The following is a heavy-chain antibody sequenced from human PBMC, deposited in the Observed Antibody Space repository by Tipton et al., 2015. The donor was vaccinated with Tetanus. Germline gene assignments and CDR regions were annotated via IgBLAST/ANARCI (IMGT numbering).Heavy chain of an antibody. J-gene: IGHJ6*02. CDR3: ARHSGGSEIGSSDDMDV. Sequence: QLVQSGAEVKKSGESLKISCSGSGYRFDLYWLAWVRQMPGKGLEWMGVIYPADSDIRNSPSFQGQVTMSVDKSTSTAYLQWRSLKASDRAMYYCARHSGGSEIGSSDDMDVWGQGTTVTVSS. D-gene: IGHD3-10*01. CDR1: GYRFDLYW. CDR2: IYPADSDI. V-gene: IGHV5-51*01.